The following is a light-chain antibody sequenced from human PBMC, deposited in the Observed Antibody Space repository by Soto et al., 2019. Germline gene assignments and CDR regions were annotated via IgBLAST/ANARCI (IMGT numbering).Light chain of an antibody. CDR2: DAS. V-gene: IGKV1-13*02. Sequence: AIQLTQSPSSLSASVGDRVTITCRASQGISSALACYQQKPGKAPKLLIYDASSLESGVPSRFSGSGSGTDFTLTISSLQPEDFATYYCQQFNSYSLTFGGGTKVEIK. CDR1: QGISSA. J-gene: IGKJ4*01. CDR3: QQFNSYSLT.